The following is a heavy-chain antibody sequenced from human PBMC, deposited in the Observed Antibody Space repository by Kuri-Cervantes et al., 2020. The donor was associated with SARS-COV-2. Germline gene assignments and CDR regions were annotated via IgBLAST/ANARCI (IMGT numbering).Heavy chain of an antibody. J-gene: IGHJ4*02. Sequence: SETLSLTCTVSGGSISSYYWSWIRQPPGKGLEWIGHIYYDGSTNYKTSLKGRVTISLDTSKNQFSLKLSSVTAADTAVYYCARCGYSYGYYNSFDYWGQGTLVTVSS. CDR1: GGSISSYY. V-gene: IGHV4-59*01. CDR3: ARCGYSYGYYNSFDY. D-gene: IGHD5-18*01. CDR2: IYYDGST.